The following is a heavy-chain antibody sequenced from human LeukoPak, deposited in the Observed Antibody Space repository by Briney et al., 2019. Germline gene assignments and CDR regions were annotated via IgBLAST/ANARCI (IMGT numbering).Heavy chain of an antibody. Sequence: GASVKVSCKASGYTFTSYGISWVRQAPGQGLEWMGWISAYNGNTNYAQKLQGRVTMTTDTSTSTAYMELRSLRSDDTAVYYCARARIAAAGTHDAFDIWGQGTMVTVSS. CDR3: ARARIAAAGTHDAFDI. D-gene: IGHD6-13*01. J-gene: IGHJ3*02. CDR2: ISAYNGNT. V-gene: IGHV1-18*01. CDR1: GYTFTSYG.